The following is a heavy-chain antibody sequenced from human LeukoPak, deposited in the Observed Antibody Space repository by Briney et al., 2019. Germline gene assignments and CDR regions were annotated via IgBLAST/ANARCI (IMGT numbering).Heavy chain of an antibody. CDR1: GYSFTNYY. V-gene: IGHV1-46*01. Sequence: ASVKVSCKASGYSFTNYYIHWVRQAPGQGPEWMGIINPSGGGTTYAPKFQDRVTMTKDTSTSTVYMVLSRLGSADTALYYRARETDIAVAANYFDYWGQGTLVTVSS. D-gene: IGHD6-19*01. CDR3: ARETDIAVAANYFDY. CDR2: INPSGGGT. J-gene: IGHJ4*02.